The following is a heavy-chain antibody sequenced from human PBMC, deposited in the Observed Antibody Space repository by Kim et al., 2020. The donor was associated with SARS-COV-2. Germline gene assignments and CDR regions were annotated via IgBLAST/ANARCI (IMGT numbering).Heavy chain of an antibody. J-gene: IGHJ4*02. V-gene: IGHV3-7*05. CDR3: AREPSAESS. CDR2: INRDGSVR. CDR1: GFSIGSEW. Sequence: GGSLRLSCAASGFSIGSEWMSWVRQAPGKGPEWVANINRDGSVRNYGESVRGRFSISRDDAENSLYLQMNSLRPEDTAVYYCAREPSAESSWGQGTLVIVSS.